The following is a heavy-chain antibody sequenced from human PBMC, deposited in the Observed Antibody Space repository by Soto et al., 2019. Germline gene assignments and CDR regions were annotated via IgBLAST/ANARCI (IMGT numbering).Heavy chain of an antibody. J-gene: IGHJ5*02. CDR3: ARDRKIFGVVLGWFDP. CDR2: IIPIFGTA. CDR1: GGTFSSYA. Sequence: GASVKVSCKASGGTFSSYAISWVRQAPGQGLEWMGGIIPIFGTANYAQKFQGRVTITADESTSTAYMELSSLRSEDTAVYYCARDRKIFGVVLGWFDPWGQGTLVTVSS. D-gene: IGHD3-3*01. V-gene: IGHV1-69*13.